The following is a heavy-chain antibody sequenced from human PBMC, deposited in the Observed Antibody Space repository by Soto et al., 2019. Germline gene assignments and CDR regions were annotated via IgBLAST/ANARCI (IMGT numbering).Heavy chain of an antibody. CDR1: GGTFSSYA. CDR3: SRAGQLLYNWFDP. V-gene: IGHV1-69*13. D-gene: IGHD2-2*01. Sequence: ASVKVSCNASGGTFSSYAISWVRQAPGQGLEWRGGIIPIFGTANYAQKFQGRVTITADESTSTAYMELSSLRSEDTAVYYCSRAGQLLYNWFDPWGQGTLVTVSS. CDR2: IIPIFGTA. J-gene: IGHJ5*02.